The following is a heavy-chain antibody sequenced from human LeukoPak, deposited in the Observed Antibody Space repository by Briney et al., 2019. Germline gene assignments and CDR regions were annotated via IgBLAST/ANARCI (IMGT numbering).Heavy chain of an antibody. V-gene: IGHV3-74*01. CDR2: ISNDGSTT. J-gene: IGHJ4*02. D-gene: IGHD2-15*01. CDR3: ARGRSYCSGGTCYHNFDY. CDR1: GFTFSSYW. Sequence: GGSLRLSCAASGFTFSSYWVHWVRQAPGKGLVWVSRISNDGSTTNYADSVKGRFTISRDNAKNTLYLQMNSLRAEDTAVYYCARGRSYCSGGTCYHNFDYWGQGTLVTVPS.